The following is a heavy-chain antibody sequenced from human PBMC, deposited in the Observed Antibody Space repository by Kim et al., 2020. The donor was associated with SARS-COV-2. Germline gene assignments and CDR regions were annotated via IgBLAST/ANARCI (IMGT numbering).Heavy chain of an antibody. V-gene: IGHV3-23*01. Sequence: GGSLRLSCATSGFTFSSYSMSWVRLAAGKGLEWVSAVSGSGGGTYYAGSVKGRFAISRDNSKNTLYLQMNSLRAEDTAVYYCAKPTGAWGAFDIWGQGT. D-gene: IGHD1-26*01. CDR2: VSGSGGGT. J-gene: IGHJ3*02. CDR3: AKPTGAWGAFDI. CDR1: GFTFSSYS.